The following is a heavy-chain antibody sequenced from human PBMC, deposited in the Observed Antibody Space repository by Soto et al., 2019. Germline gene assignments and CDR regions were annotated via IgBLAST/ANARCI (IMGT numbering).Heavy chain of an antibody. CDR3: ARGRLEWLLRGYGVDV. J-gene: IGHJ6*02. D-gene: IGHD3-3*01. CDR1: GGSFTDYY. Sequence: SETLSLTCAVYGGSFTDYYGTWIRQSPGKGLEWMGEINHSGITYYNPSLKSRVTISVDTSKNQFSLELRSVTAADTAIYYCARGRLEWLLRGYGVDVWGQGTTVTVSS. CDR2: INHSGIT. V-gene: IGHV4-34*01.